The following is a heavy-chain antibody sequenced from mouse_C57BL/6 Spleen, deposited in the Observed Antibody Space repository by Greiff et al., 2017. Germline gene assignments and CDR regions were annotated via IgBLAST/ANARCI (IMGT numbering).Heavy chain of an antibody. CDR1: GFTFSSYA. J-gene: IGHJ1*03. CDR3: ARAYYSNYEDWYFDV. V-gene: IGHV5-4*01. CDR2: ISDGGSYT. Sequence: EVHLVESGGGLVKPGGSLKLSCAASGFTFSSYAMSWVRPTPEKRLEWVATISDGGSYTYYPDNVKGRFTISRDNAKNNLYLQMSHLKSEDTAMYYCARAYYSNYEDWYFDVWGTGTTVTVSS. D-gene: IGHD2-5*01.